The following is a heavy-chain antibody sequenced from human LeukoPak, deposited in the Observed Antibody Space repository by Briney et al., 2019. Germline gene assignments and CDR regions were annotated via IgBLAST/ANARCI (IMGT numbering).Heavy chain of an antibody. V-gene: IGHV4-39*07. CDR1: GGSISSSTYY. D-gene: IGHD6-19*01. Sequence: PSETLSLTCNVSGGSISSSTYYWGWIRQPPGKGLEWIGSISYSGSTYYNPSLKSRVTISGDTSKNQFSLKLSSVTAADTAVYYCAREQWLVHPDYYYYGMDVWGQGTTVTVSS. CDR3: AREQWLVHPDYYYYGMDV. CDR2: ISYSGST. J-gene: IGHJ6*02.